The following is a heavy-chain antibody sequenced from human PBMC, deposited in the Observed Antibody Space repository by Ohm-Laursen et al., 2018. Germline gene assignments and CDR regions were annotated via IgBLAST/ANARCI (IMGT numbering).Heavy chain of an antibody. Sequence: SLRLSCAASGFTFSSYGMHWVRQAPGKGLEWVAVISYDGSNKYYADSVKGRFTISRDNSKNTLYLQMNSLRAEDTAVYYCAKTASLGVWGQGTTVTVPS. CDR1: GFTFSSYG. CDR3: AKTASLGV. J-gene: IGHJ6*02. V-gene: IGHV3-30*18. CDR2: ISYDGSNK.